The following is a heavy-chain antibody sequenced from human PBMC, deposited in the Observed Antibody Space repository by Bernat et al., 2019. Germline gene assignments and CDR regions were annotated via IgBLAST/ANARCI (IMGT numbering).Heavy chain of an antibody. CDR3: AKDQGIWFGELLYPFDY. CDR2: ISGSGGST. Sequence: EVQLLESGGGLVQPGGSLRLSCAASGFTFSSYAMSWVRQAPGKGLEWVSAISGSGGSTYYADSVKGRFTISRDNSKHTLYLQMNSLRAEDTTVYYCAKDQGIWFGELLYPFDYWGQGTLVTVSS. CDR1: GFTFSSYA. V-gene: IGHV3-23*01. D-gene: IGHD3-10*01. J-gene: IGHJ4*02.